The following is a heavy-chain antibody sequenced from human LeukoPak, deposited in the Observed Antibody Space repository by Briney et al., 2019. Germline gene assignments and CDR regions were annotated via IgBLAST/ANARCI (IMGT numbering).Heavy chain of an antibody. J-gene: IGHJ4*02. CDR1: GYSFTNCW. D-gene: IGHD6-19*01. Sequence: GESLKISCKGSGYSFTNCWIGWVRQMPGKGLEWMGIMYPGDSDTRYSPSFQGQVTISADKSISTAYLQWSSLEASDTAMYYCARHPSYTSGWPLDYWGQGTLVTVSS. V-gene: IGHV5-51*01. CDR2: MYPGDSDT. CDR3: ARHPSYTSGWPLDY.